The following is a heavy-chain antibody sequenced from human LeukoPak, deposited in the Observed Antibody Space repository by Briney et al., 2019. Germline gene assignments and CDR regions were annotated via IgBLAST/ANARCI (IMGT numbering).Heavy chain of an antibody. CDR2: INSDGSGT. J-gene: IGHJ4*02. CDR1: GFTFSAYW. CDR3: TRDKSGDLDY. V-gene: IGHV3-74*01. D-gene: IGHD7-27*01. Sequence: GGSLRLSCAASGFTFSAYWMHWVRQTPEKGLVWVSRINSDGSGTSYADSVKGRFTISRDNAKNTLYLQMNSLRAEDTAVYYCTRDKSGDLDYWGQGTQVTVSS.